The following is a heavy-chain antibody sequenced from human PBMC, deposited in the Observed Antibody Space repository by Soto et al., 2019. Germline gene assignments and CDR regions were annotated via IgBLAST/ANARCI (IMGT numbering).Heavy chain of an antibody. Sequence: LRLSCAASGFTFSSYSMNWVRQAPGKGLEWVSSISSSSSYIYYADSVKGRFTISRDNAKNSLYLQMNSLRAEDTAVYYCARDKDSYYYYGMDVWGQGTTVTVS. CDR2: ISSSSSYI. J-gene: IGHJ6*02. CDR1: GFTFSSYS. CDR3: ARDKDSYYYYGMDV. V-gene: IGHV3-21*01.